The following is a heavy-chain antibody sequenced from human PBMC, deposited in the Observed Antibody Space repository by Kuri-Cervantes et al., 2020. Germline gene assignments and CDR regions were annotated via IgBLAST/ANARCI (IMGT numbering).Heavy chain of an antibody. CDR3: AREPVSGFDY. CDR1: GGSFGNYY. Sequence: ESLKISCAVYGGSFGNYYWTWIRQPPGKGLEWIGEINQSGNTNYNPPLKSRVTISVDTSKNQFSLKLNTVTPADTAVYFCAREPVSGFDYWGRGILVTVSS. D-gene: IGHD3-10*01. J-gene: IGHJ4*02. CDR2: INQSGNT. V-gene: IGHV4-34*01.